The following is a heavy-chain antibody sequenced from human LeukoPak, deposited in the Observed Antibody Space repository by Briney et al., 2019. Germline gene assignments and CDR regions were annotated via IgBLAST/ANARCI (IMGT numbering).Heavy chain of an antibody. Sequence: PGGSLRLSCEASGFTFSSYWMTWVRQAPGKGLEWVANIKQDGSEKYYVDSVKGRFTISRDNAKNSLYLQMNSLRAEDTAVYYCARGLRYFDWLCDYWGQGTLVTVSS. CDR2: IKQDGSEK. J-gene: IGHJ4*02. CDR1: GFTFSSYW. CDR3: ARGLRYFDWLCDY. V-gene: IGHV3-7*01. D-gene: IGHD3-9*01.